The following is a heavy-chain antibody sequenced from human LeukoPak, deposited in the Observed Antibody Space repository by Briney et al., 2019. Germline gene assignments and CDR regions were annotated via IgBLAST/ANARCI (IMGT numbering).Heavy chain of an antibody. CDR1: GFTFSSYG. V-gene: IGHV3-30*02. CDR2: IRYDGSNK. D-gene: IGHD4-17*01. CDR3: AKVPTTVTFHYYYYGMDV. J-gene: IGHJ6*02. Sequence: PWGSLRLSCAASGFTFSSYGMHWVRQAPGKGLEWVAFIRYDGSNKYYADSVKGRFTISRDNSKNTLYLQMNSLRAEDTAVYYCAKVPTTVTFHYYYYGMDVWGQGTTVTVSS.